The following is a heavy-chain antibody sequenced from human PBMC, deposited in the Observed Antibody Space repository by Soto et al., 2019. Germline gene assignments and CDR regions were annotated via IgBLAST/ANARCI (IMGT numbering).Heavy chain of an antibody. CDR3: ARGGDTTKVDY. J-gene: IGHJ4*02. D-gene: IGHD3-16*01. Sequence: QVQLQESGPGLVKPSQTLSLTCTVSGGSISSGGYCWSWIRQHPGEGLEWIGFMYNSGSTSYNPSLKGRATISVDTYTIQYTLILRSVTGADTAVYYCARGGDTTKVDYWCQGTLITVSS. V-gene: IGHV4-31*03. CDR2: MYNSGST. CDR1: GGSISSGGYC.